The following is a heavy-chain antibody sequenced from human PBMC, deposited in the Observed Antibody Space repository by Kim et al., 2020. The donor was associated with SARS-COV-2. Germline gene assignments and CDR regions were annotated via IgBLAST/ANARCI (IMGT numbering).Heavy chain of an antibody. D-gene: IGHD3-3*01. CDR1: GFTFSSFA. V-gene: IGHV3-64D*06. CDR3: VQDQKRLEVLSGYKRVGAFDF. Sequence: GGSLRLSCAASGFTFSSFAMHWVRQAPGKGLEYVSAISSSGGSTYYADSVKGRVTISRDNSKNTLYLQMSSLRVEDTALYYCVQDQKRLEVLSGYKRVGAFDFWGQGTMVTVSS. J-gene: IGHJ3*01. CDR2: ISSSGGST.